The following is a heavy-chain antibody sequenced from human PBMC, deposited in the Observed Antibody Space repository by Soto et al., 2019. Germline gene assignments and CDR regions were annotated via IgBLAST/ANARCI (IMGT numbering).Heavy chain of an antibody. CDR3: ARDPYSSGSTDAFDI. CDR2: IIPLLGIA. D-gene: IGHD6-19*01. Sequence: ASVKVSCKASGGTFASYAISWVRQAPGQGLEWMGWIIPLLGIANYAQKFQGRVTITADKSTSTAYMELSSLRSEDTAVYYCARDPYSSGSTDAFDIWRQGTMVTVS. CDR1: GGTFASYA. J-gene: IGHJ3*02. V-gene: IGHV1-69*10.